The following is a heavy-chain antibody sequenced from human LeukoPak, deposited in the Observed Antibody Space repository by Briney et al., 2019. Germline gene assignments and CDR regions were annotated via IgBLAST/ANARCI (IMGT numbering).Heavy chain of an antibody. J-gene: IGHJ5*02. CDR1: RGSLSSYY. CDR2: IYTSGSI. Sequence: SETLSLTCTVSRGSLSSYYWSWIRPPAGKGLGWIGRIYTSGSINYNPSLKSRVTISVDTSKNQFSLKLSSVTAADTAVYYCARASTTVVTDWFDPWGQGTLVTVSS. V-gene: IGHV4-4*07. CDR3: ARASTTVVTDWFDP. D-gene: IGHD4-23*01.